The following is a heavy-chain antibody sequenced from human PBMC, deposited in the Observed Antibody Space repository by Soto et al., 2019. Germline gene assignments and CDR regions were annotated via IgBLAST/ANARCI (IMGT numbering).Heavy chain of an antibody. D-gene: IGHD5-18*01. V-gene: IGHV1-8*01. J-gene: IGHJ4*02. CDR2: MNPQSGVT. CDR3: ARGPTAIIDY. CDR1: GYTFTRSD. Sequence: QVQLGQSGAEVKSPGASVKGSCKASGYTFTRSDINWVRQATGQGVEWMGWMNPQSGVTRYIQKLQGRVTMTRDTSIRIAYMELSSLTSEATAVYYCARGPTAIIDYWGQGTMVTVSS.